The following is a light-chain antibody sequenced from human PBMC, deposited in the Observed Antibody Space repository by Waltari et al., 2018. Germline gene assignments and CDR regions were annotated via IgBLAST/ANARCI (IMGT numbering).Light chain of an antibody. V-gene: IGKV1-5*03. J-gene: IGKJ1*01. CDR1: ESINSL. Sequence: DIQMTQSPSTLSAFVGDRVTITCRASESINSLLAWYQEKPGKAPKLLIQKASNLESGVPSRFSGSGSGTEFTLTISSLQADDFATYYCQQYRINPWTFGQGTKVEI. CDR2: KAS. CDR3: QQYRINPWT.